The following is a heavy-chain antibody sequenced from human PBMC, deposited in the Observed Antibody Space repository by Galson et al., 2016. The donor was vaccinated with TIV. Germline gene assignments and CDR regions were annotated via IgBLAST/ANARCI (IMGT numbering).Heavy chain of an antibody. J-gene: IGHJ3*01. CDR3: ARRGNYRADAFDV. CDR1: GFTFSNYN. D-gene: IGHD1-7*01. CDR2: ISSTSNYI. Sequence: SLRLSCAASGFTFSNYNMNWVRQAPGKGLEWVSSISSTSNYIYYGDPVKGRFTISRDNASESLFLQTNSLRADDAAVYYCARRGNYRADAFDVWGQGTTVTVSS. V-gene: IGHV3-21*01.